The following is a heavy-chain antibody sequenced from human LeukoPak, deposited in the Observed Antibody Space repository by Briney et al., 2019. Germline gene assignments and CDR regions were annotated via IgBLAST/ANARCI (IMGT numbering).Heavy chain of an antibody. CDR1: GFTVSSNY. D-gene: IGHD4-17*01. J-gene: IGHJ6*03. Sequence: GGSLRLSCAASGFTVSSNYMSWVRQAPGKGLEWVSVIYSGGSTYYADSVKGRFTISRDNSKNTLYLQMNSLRAEDTAVYYCARAWFDYGDYAIPDYYYYMDVWGKGTTVTVSS. CDR2: IYSGGST. CDR3: ARAWFDYGDYAIPDYYYYMDV. V-gene: IGHV3-53*01.